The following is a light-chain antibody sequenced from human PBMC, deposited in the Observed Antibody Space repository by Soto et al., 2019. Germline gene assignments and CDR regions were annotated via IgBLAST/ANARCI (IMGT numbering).Light chain of an antibody. CDR1: QTINNQ. CDR3: QQYNSYWKM. CDR2: DVS. V-gene: IGKV1-5*01. J-gene: IGKJ1*01. Sequence: IQMTQSPSSLSASVGDRVTIPCRASQTINNQLAWYQQKPGKAPKLLIFDVSSLESGVPSRFSGSGSGTEFTLTISSLQPDDFATYYCQQYNSYWKMFGQGTKVDIK.